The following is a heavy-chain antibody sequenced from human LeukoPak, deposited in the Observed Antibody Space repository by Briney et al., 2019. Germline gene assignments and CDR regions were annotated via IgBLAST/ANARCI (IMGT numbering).Heavy chain of an antibody. CDR3: AKDRADVVPTMVLDY. V-gene: IGHV3-30-3*01. D-gene: IGHD5-12*01. J-gene: IGHJ4*02. Sequence: GGSLRLSCAASGFTFSSYAMHWVRQAPGKGLEWVAVISYDGSNKYYADSVKGRFTISRDNSKNTLYLQMNSLRAEDMAVYYCAKDRADVVPTMVLDYWGQGILVTVSS. CDR2: ISYDGSNK. CDR1: GFTFSSYA.